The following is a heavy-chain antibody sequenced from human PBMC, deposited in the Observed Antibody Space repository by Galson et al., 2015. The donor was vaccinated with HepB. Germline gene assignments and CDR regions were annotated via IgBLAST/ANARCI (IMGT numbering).Heavy chain of an antibody. J-gene: IGHJ6*03. CDR2: IRSKANSYAT. D-gene: IGHD2-2*01. V-gene: IGHV3-73*01. Sequence: LRLSCAASGFTFSGSAMHWVRQASGKGLEWVGRIRSKANSYATAYAASVKGRFTISRDDSKNTAYLQMNSLKTEDTAVYYCCYGRRDYMDVWGKGTTVTVSS. CDR1: GFTFSGSA. CDR3: CYGRRDYMDV.